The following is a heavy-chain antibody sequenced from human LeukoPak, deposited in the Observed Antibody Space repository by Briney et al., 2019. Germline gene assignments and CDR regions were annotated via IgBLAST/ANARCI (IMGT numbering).Heavy chain of an antibody. Sequence: GGSLRLSCVASGVTLSNYAMSWARQAPGKGLEWVSAISGSGGSTYYADSVKGRFTISRDNSKNTLYLQMNSLRAEDTAVYYCAKVVVAATLLFDYWGQGTLVTVSS. D-gene: IGHD2-15*01. CDR2: ISGSGGST. J-gene: IGHJ4*02. CDR3: AKVVVAATLLFDY. CDR1: GVTLSNYA. V-gene: IGHV3-23*01.